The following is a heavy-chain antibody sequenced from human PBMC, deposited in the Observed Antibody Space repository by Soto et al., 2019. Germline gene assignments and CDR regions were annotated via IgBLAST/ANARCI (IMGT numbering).Heavy chain of an antibody. D-gene: IGHD3-3*01. CDR3: ASPARNYDFWSGYSFDI. V-gene: IGHV1-8*01. Sequence: ASVKVSCKASGYTFTSYDINWVRQATGQGLEWMGWMNPNSGNTGYAQKFQGRVTMTRNTSISTAYMELSSLRSEDTAVYYCASPARNYDFWSGYSFDIXGQGTMVTVSS. J-gene: IGHJ3*02. CDR2: MNPNSGNT. CDR1: GYTFTSYD.